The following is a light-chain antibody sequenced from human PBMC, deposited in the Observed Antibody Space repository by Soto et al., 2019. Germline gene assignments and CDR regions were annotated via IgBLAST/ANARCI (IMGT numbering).Light chain of an antibody. Sequence: EIVMTQSPATLSVSPGERATLSCRASQSVSSNLAWYQQKPGQAPRLLIYFKSTRATGIPTRFSGSGPGTQFTLTISSLQSEDFAVYYCQQYYNWPRTFGEGTKVDIK. CDR1: QSVSSN. CDR3: QQYYNWPRT. CDR2: FKS. V-gene: IGKV3-15*01. J-gene: IGKJ1*01.